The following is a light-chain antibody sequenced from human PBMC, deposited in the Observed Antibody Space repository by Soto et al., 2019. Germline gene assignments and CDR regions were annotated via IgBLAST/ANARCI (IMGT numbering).Light chain of an antibody. Sequence: EIVMTQSPATMSMSPGERAALSCRASQSVGIHLAWYQQKPGQTPRLLIYSASTRATGIPARFSASGSGTEFTLTISSLHSEDFAVYYCQQYNNWPLTFGPGTRVDIK. CDR3: QQYNNWPLT. CDR2: SAS. V-gene: IGKV3-15*01. CDR1: QSVGIH. J-gene: IGKJ3*01.